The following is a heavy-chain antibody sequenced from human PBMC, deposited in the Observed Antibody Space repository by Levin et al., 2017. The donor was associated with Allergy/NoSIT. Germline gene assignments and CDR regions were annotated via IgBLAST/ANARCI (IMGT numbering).Heavy chain of an antibody. Sequence: GGSLRLSCAASGFTFDDYAMHWVRQAPGKGLEWVSGISWNSGSIGYADSVKGRFTISRDNAKNSLYLQMNSLRTEDTALYYCARDNSGLTDAFDIWGKGTMVIVSS. CDR2: ISWNSGSI. V-gene: IGHV3-9*01. J-gene: IGHJ3*02. CDR3: ARDNSGLTDAFDI. D-gene: IGHD6-25*01. CDR1: GFTFDDYA.